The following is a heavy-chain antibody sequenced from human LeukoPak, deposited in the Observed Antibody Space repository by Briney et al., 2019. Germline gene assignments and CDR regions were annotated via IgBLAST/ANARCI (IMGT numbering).Heavy chain of an antibody. CDR1: GFTFSSYW. J-gene: IGHJ6*03. D-gene: IGHD3-9*01. V-gene: IGHV3-7*01. CDR2: IKQDGSEK. CDR3: ARRNYDILTGYWEDYYYYYMDV. Sequence: PGGSLRLSCAASGFTFSSYWMSWVRQAPGKGLEWVANIKQDGSEKYYVDSVKGRFTISRDNAKNSLYLQMNSLRAEDTAVYYCARRNYDILTGYWEDYYYYYMDVWGKGTTVTISS.